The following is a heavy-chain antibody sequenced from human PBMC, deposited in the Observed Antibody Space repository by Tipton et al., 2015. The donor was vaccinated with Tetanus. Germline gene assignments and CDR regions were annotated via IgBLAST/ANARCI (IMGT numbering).Heavy chain of an antibody. V-gene: IGHV3-30*18. J-gene: IGHJ4*02. CDR1: GSTFSSYG. CDR2: ISYDGSNK. CDR3: AKWPSGSYPFDY. D-gene: IGHD1-26*01. Sequence: SGSTFSSYGMHWVRQAPGKGLEWVAVISYDGSNKYYADSVKGRFTISRDNSKNTLYLQMNSLRAEDTAVYYCAKWPSGSYPFDYWGQGTLVTVSS.